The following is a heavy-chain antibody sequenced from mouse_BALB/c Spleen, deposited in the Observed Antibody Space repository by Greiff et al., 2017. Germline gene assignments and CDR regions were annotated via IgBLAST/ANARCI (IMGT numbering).Heavy chain of an antibody. Sequence: VQLQQPGAELVRPGASVKLSCKASGYTFTSYWINWVKQRPGQGLEWIGNIYPSDSYTNYNQKFKDKATLTVDKSSSTAYMQLSSPTSEDSAVYYCTSKLQGGWFAYWGQGTLVTVSA. CDR1: GYTFTSYW. CDR3: TSKLQGGWFAY. V-gene: IGHV1-69*02. J-gene: IGHJ3*01. CDR2: IYPSDSYT. D-gene: IGHD1-1*01.